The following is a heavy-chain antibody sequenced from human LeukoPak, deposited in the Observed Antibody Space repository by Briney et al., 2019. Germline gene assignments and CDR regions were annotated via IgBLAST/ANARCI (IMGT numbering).Heavy chain of an antibody. J-gene: IGHJ4*02. CDR3: ARHSIVGAYGFDY. CDR2: INHSGST. CDR1: GGSFSGYY. V-gene: IGHV4-34*01. D-gene: IGHD1-26*01. Sequence: SETLSLTCAVYGGSFSGYYWSRIRQPPGKGLEWIGEINHSGSTYYNPSLKSRVTISVDTSKNQFSLKLSSVTAADTAVYYCARHSIVGAYGFDYWAREPWSPSPQ.